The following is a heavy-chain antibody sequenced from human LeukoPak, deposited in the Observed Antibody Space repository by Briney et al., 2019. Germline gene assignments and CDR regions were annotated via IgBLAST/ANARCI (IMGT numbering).Heavy chain of an antibody. CDR1: GGSISSYY. CDR3: ARQRLAAAGSSHFDY. D-gene: IGHD6-13*01. Sequence: SETLSLTCTVSGGSISSYYWSWIRQPPGKGLEWIGYIYYSESTNYNPSLKSRVTISVDTSKKQFSLKLSSVTAADTAVYYCARQRLAAAGSSHFDYWGQGTLVTVSS. J-gene: IGHJ4*02. CDR2: IYYSEST. V-gene: IGHV4-59*08.